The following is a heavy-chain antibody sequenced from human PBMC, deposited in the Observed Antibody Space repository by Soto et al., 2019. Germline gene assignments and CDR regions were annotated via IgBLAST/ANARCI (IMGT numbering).Heavy chain of an antibody. CDR1: GGTFSSYA. CDR2: IIPIFVTA. J-gene: IGHJ6*02. D-gene: IGHD3-10*01. CDR3: AMVKRFVECYGMDV. Sequence: QVQLVQSGAEVKKPGSSVKVSCKASGGTFSSYAISLVRQAPGQGLEWMGGIIPIFVTANYEQKFKGRVTITADEYTSTAYMEMSSVRSEDTALYYCAMVKRFVECYGMDVWGQGTTVTVSS. V-gene: IGHV1-69*12.